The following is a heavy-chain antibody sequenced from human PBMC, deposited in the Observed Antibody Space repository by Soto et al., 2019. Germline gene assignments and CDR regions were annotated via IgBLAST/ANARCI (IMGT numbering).Heavy chain of an antibody. D-gene: IGHD4-17*01. V-gene: IGHV3-23*01. J-gene: IGHJ6*03. CDR2: ISGGDGTT. CDR1: GFTFSGYA. Sequence: GGSLRLSCAASGFTFSGYAMSWVRQGPGKGLERVSAISGGDGTTHYADSVKDRFTISRDTSKNTLYLQMNSLRAEDTAVYYCAKQNDYGDYGYYYFYYMDVWGKGTTVTVSS. CDR3: AKQNDYGDYGYYYFYYMDV.